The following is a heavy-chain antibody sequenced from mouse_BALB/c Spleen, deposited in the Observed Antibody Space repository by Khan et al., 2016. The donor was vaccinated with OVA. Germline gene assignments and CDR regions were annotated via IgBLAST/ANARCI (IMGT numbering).Heavy chain of an antibody. V-gene: IGHV2-6-4*01. CDR1: GFSLSRYN. CDR2: IWAGGDT. CDR3: ARADYRYSGYYAMDY. D-gene: IGHD2-14*01. J-gene: IGHJ4*01. Sequence: VQLQQSGPGLAAPSPSLSITCTVSGFSLSRYNIHWVRQPPGKGLEWLGLIWAGGDTDYNSTLKSRLSIRKDNSKSQVLLKLNSLQTDDTVMYYCARADYRYSGYYAMDYWGQGTSVTVSS.